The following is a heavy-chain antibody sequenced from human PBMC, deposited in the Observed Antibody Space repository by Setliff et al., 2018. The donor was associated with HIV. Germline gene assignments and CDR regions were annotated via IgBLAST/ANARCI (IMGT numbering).Heavy chain of an antibody. D-gene: IGHD5-12*01. J-gene: IGHJ4*02. V-gene: IGHV1-3*01. CDR1: GYIFTNYA. CDR3: AREEMSMWLPEYFFDF. CDR2: FNAGNLNT. Sequence: GASVKVSCKASGYIFTNYAIRWVRQAPGQRLEWMGGFNAGNLNTKYSQKFQGRVTFTGDTSASTTYMELSSLRSEDTAVYYCAREEMSMWLPEYFFDFWGQGTLVTVSS.